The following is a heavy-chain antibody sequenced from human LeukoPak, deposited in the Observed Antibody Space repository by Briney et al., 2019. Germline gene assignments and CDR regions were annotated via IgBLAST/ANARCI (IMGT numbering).Heavy chain of an antibody. Sequence: PSETLSLTCTVSGGSMSRHDWSWIRQTPGKGLEWIAYLYYTGSTNYNPSLKSRAAISVDTTNNKVSLKLSSVTAADTAVYYCARGPGYYDFCPGFSFWGQGTLVTVSS. CDR1: GGSMSRHD. J-gene: IGHJ4*02. D-gene: IGHD3-3*01. CDR2: LYYTGST. CDR3: ARGPGYYDFCPGFSF. V-gene: IGHV4-59*11.